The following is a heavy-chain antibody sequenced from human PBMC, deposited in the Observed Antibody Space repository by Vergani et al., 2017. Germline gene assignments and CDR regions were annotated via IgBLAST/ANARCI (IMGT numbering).Heavy chain of an antibody. CDR1: GSSLSGYY. CDR2: VEDSGYF. D-gene: IGHD1-14*01. V-gene: IGHV4-59*01. Sequence: QVQLQESGPGLVRPSGTLSITCTVSGSSLSGYYWNWIRQHPGEGLEWIGYVEDSGYFNYNPFLKTRVSMSSDTYNNQFSLMLSSVTVADTAVYYCARSIVSRNPSDYFYNWGQGTLVTVSS. CDR3: ARSIVSRNPSDYFYN. J-gene: IGHJ4*02.